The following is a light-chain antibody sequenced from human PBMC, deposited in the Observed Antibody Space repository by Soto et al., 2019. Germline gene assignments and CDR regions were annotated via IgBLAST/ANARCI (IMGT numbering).Light chain of an antibody. CDR1: QFVSSSY. Sequence: EIVMTQSPVTLSVSPGERATLSCRASQFVSSSYLAWYQQKPGQAPRLLIYGASSRATGIPDRFSGSGSGTDFSLTISRLEPADLAVYSCQQYGYSPITFGQGTRLEIK. CDR2: GAS. V-gene: IGKV3-20*01. J-gene: IGKJ5*01. CDR3: QQYGYSPIT.